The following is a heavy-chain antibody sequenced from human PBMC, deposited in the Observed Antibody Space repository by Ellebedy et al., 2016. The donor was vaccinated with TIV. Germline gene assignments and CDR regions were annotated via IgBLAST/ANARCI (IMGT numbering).Heavy chain of an antibody. D-gene: IGHD6-19*01. J-gene: IGHJ4*02. Sequence: SGPTLVKPTQTLTLTCTFSGFSLSTTRVSVSWIRQPPAKALEWLARIDWDDDKYFNTSLRTRLTISKDTSTNQVVLTMTNMDPVDTATYYWARTDGSGWAFDSWGQGTLVTVSS. CDR3: ARTDGSGWAFDS. V-gene: IGHV2-70*11. CDR2: IDWDDDK. CDR1: GFSLSTTRVS.